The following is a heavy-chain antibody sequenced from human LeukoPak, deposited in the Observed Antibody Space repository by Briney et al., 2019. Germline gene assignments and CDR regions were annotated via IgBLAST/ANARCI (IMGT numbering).Heavy chain of an antibody. D-gene: IGHD6-19*01. CDR3: ARQRLGSGWSVDC. J-gene: IGHJ4*02. CDR1: GFTFSSYS. Sequence: GGSLRLSCAASGFTFSSYSMNWVGQAPGKGLEWVSSISSSSSLKYYADSVKGRVTISRDNAKNSLYLQMNSLTAEDTAVYYCARQRLGSGWSVDCWGEGTLVAVSS. CDR2: ISSSSSLK. V-gene: IGHV3-21*01.